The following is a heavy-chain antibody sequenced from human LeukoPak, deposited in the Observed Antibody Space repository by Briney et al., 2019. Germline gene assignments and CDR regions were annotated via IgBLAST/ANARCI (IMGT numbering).Heavy chain of an antibody. CDR1: GGTFSSYA. V-gene: IGHV1-69*01. CDR2: IIPIFGTA. CDR3: ASLTGATRGGYYYYYYYGMDV. Sequence: SVKVSCKASGGTFSSYAISWVRRAPGQGLEWMGGIIPIFGTANYAQKFQGRVTITADESTSTAYMELSSLRSEDTAVYYCASLTGATRGGYYYYYYYGMDVWGKGTTVTVSS. J-gene: IGHJ6*04. D-gene: IGHD1-20*01.